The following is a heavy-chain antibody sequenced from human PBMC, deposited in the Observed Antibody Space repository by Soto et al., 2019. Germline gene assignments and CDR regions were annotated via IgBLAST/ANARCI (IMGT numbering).Heavy chain of an antibody. CDR2: ISSSSSYI. CDR1: GFTFSSYS. D-gene: IGHD6-19*01. J-gene: IGHJ6*02. V-gene: IGHV3-21*01. Sequence: GGSLRLSCAASGFTFSSYSLPWVRQAPGKGLEWFSSISSSSSYIYYADSVKGRFTISRDNAKTSRYLQSNSLRAEEPAVYYCAVLPIPFAVAGRYYYYYGMDVWGQATTVNVSS. CDR3: AVLPIPFAVAGRYYYYYGMDV.